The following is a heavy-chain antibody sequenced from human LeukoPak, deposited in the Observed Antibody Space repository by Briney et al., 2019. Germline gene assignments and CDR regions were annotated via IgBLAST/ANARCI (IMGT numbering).Heavy chain of an antibody. CDR2: IYYSGST. J-gene: IGHJ6*03. D-gene: IGHD6-13*01. Sequence: KPSETLSLTCAVSGGSISSSSYYWDWIRQPPGKGLEWIASIYYSGSTYYNPSLKSRVTISVDTSKNQFSLKLSSVTAADTAVYYCAGSYSTDYYYYMDVWGKGTTVTISS. V-gene: IGHV4-39*07. CDR3: AGSYSTDYYYYMDV. CDR1: GGSISSSSYY.